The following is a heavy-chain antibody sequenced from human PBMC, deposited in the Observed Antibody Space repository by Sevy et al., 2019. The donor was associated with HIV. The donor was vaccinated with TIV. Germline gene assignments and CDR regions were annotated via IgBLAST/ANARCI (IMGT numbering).Heavy chain of an antibody. D-gene: IGHD3-3*01. J-gene: IGHJ6*02. V-gene: IGHV3-23*01. CDR3: AKDLGYYDFWSGYYFGTDYYYYYGMDV. Sequence: GGSLRLSCAASGFTFSSYAMSWVRQAPGKGLEWVSAISGSGGSTYYADSVKGRFTISRDNSKNRLYLQMNSLRAEDTAVYYCAKDLGYYDFWSGYYFGTDYYYYYGMDVWGQGTTVTVSS. CDR2: ISGSGGST. CDR1: GFTFSSYA.